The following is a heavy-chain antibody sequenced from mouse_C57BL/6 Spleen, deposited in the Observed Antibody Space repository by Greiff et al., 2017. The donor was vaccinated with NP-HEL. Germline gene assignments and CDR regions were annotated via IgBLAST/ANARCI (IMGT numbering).Heavy chain of an antibody. CDR1: GYTFTSYW. CDR2: IYPGSGST. D-gene: IGHD2-5*01. CDR3: ARSDSNPYAMDY. V-gene: IGHV1-55*01. J-gene: IGHJ4*01. Sequence: QVQLKQPGAELVKPGASVKMSCKASGYTFTSYWITWVKQRPGQGLEWIGDIYPGSGSTNYNEKFKSKATLTVDTSSSTAYMQLSSLTSEDSAVYYCARSDSNPYAMDYWGQGTSVTVSS.